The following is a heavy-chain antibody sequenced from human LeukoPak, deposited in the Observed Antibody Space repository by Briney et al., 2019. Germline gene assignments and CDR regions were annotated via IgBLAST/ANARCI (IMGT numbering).Heavy chain of an antibody. J-gene: IGHJ4*02. Sequence: GGSLRLSCAASGFTFSSYAMHWVRQAPGKGLEWVAVISYDGSNKYYADSVKGRFTISRDNSKNTLYLQMNSLRAEDTAVYDCARDVDIVATISLVLDYWGQGTLVTVSS. CDR2: ISYDGSNK. V-gene: IGHV3-30*04. CDR1: GFTFSSYA. CDR3: ARDVDIVATISLVLDY. D-gene: IGHD5-12*01.